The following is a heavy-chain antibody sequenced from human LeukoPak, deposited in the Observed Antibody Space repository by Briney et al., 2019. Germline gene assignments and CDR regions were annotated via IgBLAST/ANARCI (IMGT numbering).Heavy chain of an antibody. V-gene: IGHV1-46*01. CDR1: GGTFSSYA. Sequence: ASVKVSCKASGGTFSSYAISWVRQAPGQGLEWMGIINPSGGSTSYAQKFQGRVTMTRDTSTNTVYMELSSLRSEDTAVFYCVRGASSIAALNPFWYFDLWGRGTLVPVSS. CDR3: VRGASSIAALNPFWYFDL. D-gene: IGHD6-6*01. CDR2: INPSGGST. J-gene: IGHJ2*01.